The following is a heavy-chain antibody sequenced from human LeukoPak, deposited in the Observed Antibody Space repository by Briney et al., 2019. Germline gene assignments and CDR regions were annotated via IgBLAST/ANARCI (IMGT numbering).Heavy chain of an antibody. CDR2: ISSSSSYI. V-gene: IGHV3-21*01. J-gene: IGHJ5*02. CDR1: GFTFSSYS. CDR3: ARGDGYPIPYNWFDP. D-gene: IGHD5-24*01. Sequence: GGSLRLSCAASGFTFSSYSMNWVRQAPGKGLEWVSSISSSSSYIYYADSVKGRFTISRDNAKTSLYLQMNSLTAEDTAVYYCARGDGYPIPYNWFDPWGQGTLVTVSS.